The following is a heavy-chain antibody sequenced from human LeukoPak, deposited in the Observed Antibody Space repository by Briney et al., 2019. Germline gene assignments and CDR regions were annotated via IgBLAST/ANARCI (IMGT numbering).Heavy chain of an antibody. CDR2: IYYSGST. CDR3: ARGVYSYGYYNY. D-gene: IGHD5-18*01. V-gene: IGHV4-59*01. J-gene: IGHJ4*02. CDR1: GGSISSYY. Sequence: SSETLSLTCTVSGGSISSYYWSWIRQPPGKGLEWIGYIYYSGSTNYNPSLKSRVTISVDTSKNQFSLKLSSVTAADTAVYYCARGVYSYGYYNYWGQGTLVTVSS.